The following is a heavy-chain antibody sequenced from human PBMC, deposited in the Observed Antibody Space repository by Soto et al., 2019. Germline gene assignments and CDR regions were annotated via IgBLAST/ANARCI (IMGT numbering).Heavy chain of an antibody. CDR3: AKSPPPVRVRGVIIWSVVGGMDV. J-gene: IGHJ6*02. D-gene: IGHD3-10*01. CDR2: ISYDGSNK. Sequence: PVGSLRLSCAASGFTFSSYGMHWVRQAPGKGLEWVAVISYDGSNKYYADSVKGRFTISRDNSKNTLYLQMNSLRAEDTAVYYCAKSPPPVRVRGVIIWSVVGGMDVWGQGTTVTVSS. CDR1: GFTFSSYG. V-gene: IGHV3-30*18.